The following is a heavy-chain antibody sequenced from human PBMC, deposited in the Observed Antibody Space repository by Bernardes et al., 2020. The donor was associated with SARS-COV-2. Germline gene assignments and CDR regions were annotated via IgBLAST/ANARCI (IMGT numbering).Heavy chain of an antibody. CDR1: GYSISSGYY. D-gene: IGHD3-3*01. V-gene: IGHV4-38-2*01. Sequence: SETLSLTCAVSGYSISSGYYWGWIRQAPGKGLEWIGSVYYSGTTYYNPSLKSRVTISVDTSKNQFSLKLSSVTAADTAVYYCARVTYDFWTGDPVGYYYGMNVWGQGTTVTVSS. CDR2: VYYSGTT. CDR3: ARVTYDFWTGDPVGYYYGMNV. J-gene: IGHJ6*02.